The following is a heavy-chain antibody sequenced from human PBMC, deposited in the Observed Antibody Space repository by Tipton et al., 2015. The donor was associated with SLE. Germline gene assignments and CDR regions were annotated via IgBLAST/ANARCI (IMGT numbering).Heavy chain of an antibody. CDR3: AYSSGWLVEY. J-gene: IGHJ4*02. CDR1: GGSISSGSYY. CDR2: INHSGRT. D-gene: IGHD6-19*01. Sequence: TLSLTCTVSGGSISSGSYYWSWIRQPPGKGLEWIGEINHSGRTNYNPSLKSRVTISVDTSKNQFSLKLSSVNAADTAVYYCAYSSGWLVEYWGQGTLVTVSS. V-gene: IGHV4-39*07.